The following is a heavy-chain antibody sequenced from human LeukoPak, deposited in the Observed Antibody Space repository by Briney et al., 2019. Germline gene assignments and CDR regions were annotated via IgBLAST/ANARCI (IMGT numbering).Heavy chain of an antibody. CDR3: AKVRSVAMEFSPVSPMFDY. CDR2: ISGGGLNT. CDR1: GFTVSGYP. V-gene: IGHV3-23*01. J-gene: IGHJ4*02. D-gene: IGHD5-18*01. Sequence: GGSLRLSCVPSGFTVSGYPMSWVRQAAGKGLEWVASISGGGLNTYYADSVKGRFTISRDESKNTLYLQINSLRAEDTAVYYCAKVRSVAMEFSPVSPMFDYWGQGTLVTVSS.